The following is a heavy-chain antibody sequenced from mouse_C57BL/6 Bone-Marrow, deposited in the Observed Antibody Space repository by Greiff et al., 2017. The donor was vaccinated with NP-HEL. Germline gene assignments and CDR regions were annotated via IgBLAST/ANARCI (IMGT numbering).Heavy chain of an antibody. Sequence: EVHLVESGGDLVKPGGSLKLSCAASGFTFSSYGMSWVRQTPDKRLEWVATISSGGSYTYYPDSVKGRFTISRDNAKNTLYLQMSSLKSEDTAMYYCARHYYGSSPWYFDVWGTGTTVTVSS. D-gene: IGHD1-1*01. J-gene: IGHJ1*03. CDR2: ISSGGSYT. CDR1: GFTFSSYG. V-gene: IGHV5-6*01. CDR3: ARHYYGSSPWYFDV.